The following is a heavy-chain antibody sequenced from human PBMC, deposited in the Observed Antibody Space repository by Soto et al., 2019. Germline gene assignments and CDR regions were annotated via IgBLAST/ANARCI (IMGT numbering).Heavy chain of an antibody. V-gene: IGHV3-30-3*01. Sequence: PXGSLRLSFAASGFTVSSYAMHWVRQAPGKGPEWVAVISYDGSNKYYADSVKGRFTISRDNSKNTLYLQMNSLRAEDTAVYYCARKAVDGTYYYGMDVWGQGTTVTVSS. CDR3: ARKAVDGTYYYGMDV. CDR1: GFTVSSYA. D-gene: IGHD6-19*01. J-gene: IGHJ6*02. CDR2: ISYDGSNK.